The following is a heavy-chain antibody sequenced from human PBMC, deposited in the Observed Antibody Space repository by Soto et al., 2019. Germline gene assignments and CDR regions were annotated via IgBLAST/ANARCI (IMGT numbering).Heavy chain of an antibody. V-gene: IGHV4-59*12. J-gene: IGHJ6*02. Sequence: SETLSLTCTVSGGSISSYYWSWIRQPPGKGLEWIGYIYYSGSTNYNPSLKSRVTISVDTSKNQFSLKLSSVTAADTAVYYCARWHPTYLYYYYGMDVWGQGTTVTAP. CDR3: ARWHPTYLYYYYGMDV. CDR1: GGSISSYY. CDR2: IYYSGST.